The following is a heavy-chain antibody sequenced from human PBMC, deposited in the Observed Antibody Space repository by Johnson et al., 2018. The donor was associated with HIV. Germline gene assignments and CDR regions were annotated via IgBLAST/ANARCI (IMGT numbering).Heavy chain of an antibody. D-gene: IGHD6-13*01. V-gene: IGHV3-33*06. CDR2: IWFDGNNK. CDR3: AKVAVATAAGGVALDI. CDR1: GFTFSSYP. J-gene: IGHJ3*02. Sequence: QVQLVESGGGVVQPGRSLRLSCAASGFTFSSYPMHWVRQAPGKGLEWVAVIWFDGNNKHYSDSVKGRFTISRDNSNNILYLQMNSLRVEDTAVYYCAKVAVATAAGGVALDIWGPGTMVTVS.